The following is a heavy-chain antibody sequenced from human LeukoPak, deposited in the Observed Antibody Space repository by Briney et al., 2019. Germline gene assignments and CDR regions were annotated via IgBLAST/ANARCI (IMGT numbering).Heavy chain of an antibody. CDR1: GGSISSYY. CDR2: IYYSGST. V-gene: IGHV4-59*01. CDR3: ARGTGERYYYYYMDV. Sequence: PSETLSLTCTVSGGSISSYYWSWIRQPPGKGLEWIGYIYYSGSTNYNPSLKSRVIISVDTSKNQFSLNLSSVTAADTAVYFCARGTGERYYYYYMDVWGTGTTVTVS. D-gene: IGHD7-27*01. J-gene: IGHJ6*03.